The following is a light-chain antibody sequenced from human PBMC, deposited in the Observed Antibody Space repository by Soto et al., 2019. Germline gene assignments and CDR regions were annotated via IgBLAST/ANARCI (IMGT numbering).Light chain of an antibody. V-gene: IGKV3D-15*01. J-gene: IGKJ1*01. CDR3: QQYNSYST. Sequence: EIVLRQSPATLSLSPGERATLSCRTSQSVSSYLAWYQQKPGQAPRLLIYSASTRATGIPDRFSGSGSGTEFTLTISSLQPDDFATYYCQQYNSYSTFGQGTKVDIK. CDR1: QSVSSY. CDR2: SAS.